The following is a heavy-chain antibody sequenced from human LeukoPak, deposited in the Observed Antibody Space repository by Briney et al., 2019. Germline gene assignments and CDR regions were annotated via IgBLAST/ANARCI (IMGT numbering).Heavy chain of an antibody. Sequence: GASVKVSCKASGYTFTSYGISWVRQAPGQGLEWMGWISAYNGNTSYAQKLQGRVTMTTDTSTSTAYMELRGLRSDDTAVYYCARQRVDGDSDYWGQGTLVTVSS. CDR1: GYTFTSYG. CDR2: ISAYNGNT. CDR3: ARQRVDGDSDY. J-gene: IGHJ4*02. D-gene: IGHD4-17*01. V-gene: IGHV1-18*01.